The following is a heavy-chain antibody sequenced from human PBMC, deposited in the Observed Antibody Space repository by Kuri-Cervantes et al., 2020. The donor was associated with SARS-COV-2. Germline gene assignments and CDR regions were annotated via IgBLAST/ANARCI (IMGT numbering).Heavy chain of an antibody. CDR2: IIPIFGTA. CDR3: ARSGIVVVPAAIISVDYYYYYGMDV. V-gene: IGHV1-69*13. Sequence: SVKVSCKASVYTFTSYGISWVRQAPGQGLEWMGGIIPIFGTANYAQKFQGRVTITADESTSTAYMELSSLRSEDTAVYYCARSGIVVVPAAIISVDYYYYYGMDVWGQGTTVTVSS. D-gene: IGHD2-2*01. CDR1: VYTFTSYG. J-gene: IGHJ6*02.